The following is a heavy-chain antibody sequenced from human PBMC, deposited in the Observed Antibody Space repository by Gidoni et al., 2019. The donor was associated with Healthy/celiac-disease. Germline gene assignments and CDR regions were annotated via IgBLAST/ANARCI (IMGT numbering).Heavy chain of an antibody. V-gene: IGHV1-69*02. J-gene: IGHJ4*02. D-gene: IGHD2-21*02. CDR2: IIPILGIA. Sequence: QVQLVQSGAEVKKPGSSVKVSCKASGGTFSSYTISWVRQAPGQGLEWMGRIIPILGIANYAQKFQGRVTITADKSTSTAYMELSSLRSEDTAVYYCASGGNIVVVTAPDLDYWGQGTLVTVSS. CDR1: GGTFSSYT. CDR3: ASGGNIVVVTAPDLDY.